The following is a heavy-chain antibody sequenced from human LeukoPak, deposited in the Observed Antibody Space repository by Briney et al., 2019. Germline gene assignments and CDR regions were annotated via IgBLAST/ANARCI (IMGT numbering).Heavy chain of an antibody. V-gene: IGHV4-59*01. J-gene: IGHJ6*02. CDR2: IYYSGST. CDR1: GGSISSYY. CDR3: ARESSSTSSYGMDV. Sequence: PSETLSLTCTVSGGSISSYYWSWIRQPPGKGLEWIGYIYYSGSTNYNPSLKSRVTISVDTSKNQFSLKLSSVTAADTAVYYCARESSSTSSYGMDVWGQGTTVTVSS. D-gene: IGHD2-2*01.